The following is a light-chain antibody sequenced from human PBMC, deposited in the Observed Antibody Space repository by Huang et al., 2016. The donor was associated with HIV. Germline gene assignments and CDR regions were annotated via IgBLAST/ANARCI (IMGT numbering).Light chain of an antibody. V-gene: IGKV3-15*01. J-gene: IGKJ1*01. CDR3: QQYDIWPPWT. CDR2: GAS. Sequence: EVVMTQSPGTLSVSPGERATLSCRASQNVGSKLAWYQQKPGQAPRLLIFGASTRADDIPARFSGSGSGTDFTRTISSLQSEDFAVYYCQQYDIWPPWTFGQGTKVEIK. CDR1: QNVGSK.